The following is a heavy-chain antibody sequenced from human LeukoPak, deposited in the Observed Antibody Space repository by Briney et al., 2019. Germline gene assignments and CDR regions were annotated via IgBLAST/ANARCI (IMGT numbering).Heavy chain of an antibody. CDR2: ISAYNGNT. V-gene: IGHV1-18*01. J-gene: IGHJ4*02. Sequence: ASVKVSCKASGYTFTSYGISWVRQAPGQGLEWMGWISAYNGNTNYARKLQGRVTMTTDTSTSTAYMELRSLRSDDTAVYYCARDCSSTSCYTREGFDYWGQGTLVTVSS. D-gene: IGHD2-2*02. CDR1: GYTFTSYG. CDR3: ARDCSSTSCYTREGFDY.